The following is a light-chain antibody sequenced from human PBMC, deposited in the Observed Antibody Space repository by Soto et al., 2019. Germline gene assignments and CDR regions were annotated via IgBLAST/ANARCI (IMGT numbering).Light chain of an antibody. V-gene: IGLV2-14*01. J-gene: IGLJ1*01. Sequence: QSVLTQPASVSVSPGQSITISCTGPSSDVGGYDYVSRYQPHPDKAPKLMIYDVTNRPSGVSNRSSGSKSGNTASLTISGLQAEDEADYYCISYESIKTYVFGTGTKGTVL. CDR3: ISYESIKTYV. CDR1: SSDVGGYDY. CDR2: DVT.